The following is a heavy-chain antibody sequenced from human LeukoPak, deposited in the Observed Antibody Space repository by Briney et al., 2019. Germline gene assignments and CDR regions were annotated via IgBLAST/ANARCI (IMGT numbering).Heavy chain of an antibody. V-gene: IGHV3-48*03. Sequence: GGSLRLSCAASGFTFSSYEMSWVRQAPGKGLEWVSYISSSGGTVKYADSVKGRFTISRDNANNSLYLQMNSLRAEDTAVYYCAGDLPHWGQGTLVTVSS. CDR2: ISSSGGTV. CDR1: GFTFSSYE. J-gene: IGHJ4*02. CDR3: AGDLPH.